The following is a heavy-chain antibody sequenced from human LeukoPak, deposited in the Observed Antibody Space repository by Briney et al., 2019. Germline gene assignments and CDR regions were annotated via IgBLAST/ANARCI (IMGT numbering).Heavy chain of an antibody. CDR1: GYTFTSYG. J-gene: IGHJ4*02. CDR3: ARDPFETYDSSGYIDY. Sequence: ASVKVSCKASGYTFTSYGISWVRQAPGQGLEWMGWISAYNGNTNYAQKLQGRVTMTTDTSTSTAYMELRSLRSDDTAVYYCARDPFETYDSSGYIDYWGQGTLVTVSS. V-gene: IGHV1-18*01. CDR2: ISAYNGNT. D-gene: IGHD3-22*01.